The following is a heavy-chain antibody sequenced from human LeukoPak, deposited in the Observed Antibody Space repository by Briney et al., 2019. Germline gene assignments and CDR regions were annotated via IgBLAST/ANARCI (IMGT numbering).Heavy chain of an antibody. V-gene: IGHV1-3*03. CDR3: ARGSGSSWAIDY. Sequence: GASVKVSCKASGYTFTSYAMHWVRQAPGQRLEWMGWINAGNGNTKYSQEFQGRVTVTRDTSASTAYMELSSLRSEDMAVYYCARGSGSSWAIDYWGQGTLVTVSS. J-gene: IGHJ4*02. CDR1: GYTFTSYA. CDR2: INAGNGNT. D-gene: IGHD6-13*01.